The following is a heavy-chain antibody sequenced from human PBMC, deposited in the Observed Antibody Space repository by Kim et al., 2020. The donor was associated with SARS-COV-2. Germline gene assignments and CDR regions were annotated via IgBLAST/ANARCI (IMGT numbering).Heavy chain of an antibody. V-gene: IGHV3-23*01. D-gene: IGHD2-15*01. CDR2: ISGSGGST. CDR1: GFTFSSYA. J-gene: IGHJ4*02. Sequence: GGSLRLSCAASGFTFSSYAMSWVRQAPGKGLEWVSAISGSGGSTYYADSVKGRFTISRDNSKNTLYLQMNSLRAEDTAVYYCAKRPVVVVAAPADYWGQGTLGTASS. CDR3: AKRPVVVVAAPADY.